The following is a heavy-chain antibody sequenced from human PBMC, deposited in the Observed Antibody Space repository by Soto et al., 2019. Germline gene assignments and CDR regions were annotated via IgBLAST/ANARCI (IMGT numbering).Heavy chain of an antibody. D-gene: IGHD6-19*01. CDR3: ARRGYSSRDYYYGMDV. CDR2: IDWDDDK. CDR1: GFSLSTSGMC. V-gene: IGHV2-70*01. J-gene: IGHJ6*02. Sequence: SGPTLVNPTQTLTLTCTFSGFSLSTSGMCVSWIRQPPGKALEWLALIDWDDDKYYSTSLKTRLTISKDTSKNQVVLTMTNMDPVDTATYYCARRGYSSRDYYYGMDVWGQGTTDTFSS.